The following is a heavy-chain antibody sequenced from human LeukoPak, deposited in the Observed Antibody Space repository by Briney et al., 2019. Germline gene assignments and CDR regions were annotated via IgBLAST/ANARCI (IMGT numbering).Heavy chain of an antibody. CDR1: GFTFSSYS. CDR2: ISSSSSYI. D-gene: IGHD2-2*01. J-gene: IGHJ4*02. V-gene: IGHV3-21*01. CDR3: ARDPAAASTSAGFDY. Sequence: GGSLRLSCAASGFTFSSYSMNWVRQAPGKGLEWVSSISSSSSYIYYADSAKGRFTISRDNAKNSLYLQMNSLRAEDTAVYYCARDPAAASTSAGFDYWGQGTLVTVSS.